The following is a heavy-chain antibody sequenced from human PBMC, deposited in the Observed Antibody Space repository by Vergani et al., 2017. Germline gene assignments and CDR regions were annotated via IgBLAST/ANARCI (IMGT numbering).Heavy chain of an antibody. CDR1: GGSINPSSSF. CDR3: ARQPTYYDFWSGYEYYYYYMDV. J-gene: IGHJ6*03. CDR2: IYYSGST. D-gene: IGHD3-3*01. Sequence: QLQLQESGPGLVKPSETLSLICTVSGGSINPSSSFWGWIRQSPGKGLEWIGSIYYSGSTYYNPSLKSRVTISVDTSKNQFSLKLSSVTAADTAVYYCARQPTYYDFWSGYEYYYYYMDVWGKGTTVTVSS. V-gene: IGHV4-39*01.